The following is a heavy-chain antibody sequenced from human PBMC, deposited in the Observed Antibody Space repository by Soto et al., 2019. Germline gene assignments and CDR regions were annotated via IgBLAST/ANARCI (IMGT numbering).Heavy chain of an antibody. CDR1: GYTFTGYY. V-gene: IGHV1-2*02. CDR2: INHNSGGT. D-gene: IGHD3-22*01. J-gene: IGHJ4*02. CDR3: ARGMPRYYYDSSGPLFDY. Sequence: ASVKVSCKASGYTFTGYYMHWVRQAPGQGLEWMGWINHNSGGTNYAQKFQGRVTMTRDTSISTAYMELSRLRSDDTAVYYCARGMPRYYYDSSGPLFDYWGQGTLVTVSS.